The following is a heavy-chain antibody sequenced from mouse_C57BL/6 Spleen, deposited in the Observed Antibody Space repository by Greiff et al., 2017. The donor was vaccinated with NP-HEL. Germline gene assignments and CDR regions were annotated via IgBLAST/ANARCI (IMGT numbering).Heavy chain of an antibody. Sequence: VQLQQSGASVKISCKASGYAFSSYWMNWVKQRPGKGLEWIGQIYPGDGDTNYNGKFKGKATLTADKSSSTAYMQLSSLTSEDSAVYFGASPYYYGSSSGCAYWGQGTLVTVSA. CDR3: ASPYYYGSSSGCAY. J-gene: IGHJ3*01. V-gene: IGHV1-80*01. CDR1: GYAFSSYW. D-gene: IGHD1-1*01. CDR2: IYPGDGDT.